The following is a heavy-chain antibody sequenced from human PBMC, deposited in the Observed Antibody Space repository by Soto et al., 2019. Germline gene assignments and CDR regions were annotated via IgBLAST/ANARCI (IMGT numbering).Heavy chain of an antibody. J-gene: IGHJ3*01. V-gene: IGHV4-61*08. CDR2: IYHSGAT. D-gene: IGHD2-15*01. Sequence: SETLSLTCAVSGGSISSGGYSWSWIRLPPGKGLEWIGYIYHSGATNYNPSLKSRATMSVDTSKNQFSLRLSSVTAADTAVYYCARRRWWGGWAFDLWGQGTMVTVS. CDR3: ARRRWWGGWAFDL. CDR1: GGSISSGGYS.